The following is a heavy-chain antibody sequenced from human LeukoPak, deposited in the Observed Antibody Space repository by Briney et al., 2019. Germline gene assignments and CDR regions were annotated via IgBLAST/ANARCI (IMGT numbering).Heavy chain of an antibody. D-gene: IGHD6-6*01. Sequence: ATVKVSCKASGYTFTGYYMHWVRQAPGQGLEWMGWINPNSGGTNYAQKFQGRVTMTRDTPISTAYMELSRLRSDDTAVYYCARDYYSSSVNWFDPWGQGTLVTVSS. V-gene: IGHV1-2*02. CDR1: GYTFTGYY. CDR2: INPNSGGT. J-gene: IGHJ5*02. CDR3: ARDYYSSSVNWFDP.